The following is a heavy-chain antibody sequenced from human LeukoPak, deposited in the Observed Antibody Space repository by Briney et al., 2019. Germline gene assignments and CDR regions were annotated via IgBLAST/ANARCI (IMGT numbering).Heavy chain of an antibody. CDR1: GFTFRNYW. CDR3: AKVHYDSSGYYGLSYYGMDV. D-gene: IGHD3-22*01. V-gene: IGHV3-74*01. CDR2: IKGDGSHT. Sequence: GGSLRLSCAASGFTFRNYWMHWIRQAPGKGLVWVSRIKGDGSHTIYADSVKGRFTISRDNAKNTLYLQMNSLRAEDTAVYYCAKVHYDSSGYYGLSYYGMDVWGQGTTVTVSS. J-gene: IGHJ6*02.